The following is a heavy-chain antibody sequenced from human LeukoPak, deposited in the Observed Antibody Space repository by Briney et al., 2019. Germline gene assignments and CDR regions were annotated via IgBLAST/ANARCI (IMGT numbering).Heavy chain of an antibody. CDR2: ISAYNGNT. CDR1: GGTFSSYG. D-gene: IGHD2-2*01. CDR3: ARGYCSSTSYYPQSDYDY. Sequence: GASVKVSCKASGGTFSSYGISWVRQAPGQGLEWMGWISAYNGNTNYAQKLQGRVTMTTDTSTSTAYMELRSLRSDDTAVYYCARGYCSSTSYYPQSDYDYWGQGTLVIVSS. J-gene: IGHJ4*02. V-gene: IGHV1-18*01.